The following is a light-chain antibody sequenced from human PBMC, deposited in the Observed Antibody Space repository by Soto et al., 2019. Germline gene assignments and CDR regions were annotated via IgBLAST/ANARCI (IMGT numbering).Light chain of an antibody. CDR2: GAS. V-gene: IGKV3-20*01. J-gene: IGKJ2*01. CDR3: QQYGRSPMYT. Sequence: ESVFTQSPGTLSLSPVEIATLSCRASQSVSSSYLAWYQQKPGQAPRLLIYGASSRAAGIPDRFSGSGSGTDFTITISRLEPEDFAVYYCQQYGRSPMYTLGPGTKLEIK. CDR1: QSVSSSY.